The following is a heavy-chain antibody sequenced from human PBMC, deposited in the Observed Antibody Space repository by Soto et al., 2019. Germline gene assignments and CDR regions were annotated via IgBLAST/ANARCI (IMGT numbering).Heavy chain of an antibody. J-gene: IGHJ6*04. Sequence: QDQLVQSGAEVKKPGASVKVSCKAFVIGDGISWVRQAPGQGLEWMGWINVYNDNTEYAPKFQGRVTMSTDTSTNTVYMELRSLRSDDTVVYYGERRGPQYMAVWGKGTTVTVSS. D-gene: IGHD3-10*01. CDR2: INVYNDNT. CDR3: ERRGPQYMAV. CDR1: VIGDG. V-gene: IGHV1-18*01.